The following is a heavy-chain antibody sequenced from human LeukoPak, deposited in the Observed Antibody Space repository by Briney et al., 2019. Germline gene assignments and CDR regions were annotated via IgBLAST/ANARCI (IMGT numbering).Heavy chain of an antibody. V-gene: IGHV4-59*08. D-gene: IGHD3-22*01. J-gene: IGHJ4*02. Sequence: PSETLSLTCTVAGVSITSYYWSWIRQPPGKGLEWIGSIYHSGSTNDNPSLKSRVTTSVDTSKNQFSLKLSSVTAADTAVYYCARRGYYYDSSHYYYFDYWGQGTLVTVSS. CDR2: IYHSGST. CDR3: ARRGYYYDSSHYYYFDY. CDR1: GVSITSYY.